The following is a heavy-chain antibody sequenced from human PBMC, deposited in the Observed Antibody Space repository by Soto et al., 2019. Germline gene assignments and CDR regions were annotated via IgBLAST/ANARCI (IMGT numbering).Heavy chain of an antibody. D-gene: IGHD5-12*01. CDR1: GGSISSGGYY. CDR2: ISYSGST. V-gene: IGHV4-31*03. CDR3: ARDAREVDGCFDP. J-gene: IGHJ5*02. Sequence: QVQLQESGPGLVKPSQTLSLTCNVSGGSISSGGYYWSWIRQHPGKGLEWIGYISYSGSTYYNPSLKSRVTISADTSKNQFSLQLSSVTAADTAVYYYARDAREVDGCFDPWGQGTLVTVSS.